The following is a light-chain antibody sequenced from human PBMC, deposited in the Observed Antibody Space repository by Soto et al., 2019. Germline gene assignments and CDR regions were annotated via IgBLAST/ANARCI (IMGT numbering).Light chain of an antibody. J-gene: IGKJ3*01. CDR3: QQYGSSPLT. CDR1: QSVSSSY. V-gene: IGKV3-20*01. Sequence: EIVLTQSPGTLSLSPGERATLSCRASQSVSSSYLAWYQQKPGQAPRLLIYGASSRATGSPARFSGSGSGTDVSLTISRLEPEDFGVYYCQQYGSSPLTFGPGTKVDIK. CDR2: GAS.